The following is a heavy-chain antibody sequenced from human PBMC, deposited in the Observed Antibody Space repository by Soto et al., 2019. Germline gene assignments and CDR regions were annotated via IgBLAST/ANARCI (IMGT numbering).Heavy chain of an antibody. CDR2: LYAGNGNT. J-gene: IGHJ4*02. CDR3: ARDLQADY. CDR1: GYTFTSYA. Sequence: QVQLVQSGAEVKKPGASVKVSCKASGYTFTSYAMHWVHQAPGQRLEWMGWLYAGNGNTKYSQKFQGRVTMTRDTSASTAYMELSSRRSEYTAVYYSARDLQADYWGQGTLVTVSS. V-gene: IGHV1-3*01.